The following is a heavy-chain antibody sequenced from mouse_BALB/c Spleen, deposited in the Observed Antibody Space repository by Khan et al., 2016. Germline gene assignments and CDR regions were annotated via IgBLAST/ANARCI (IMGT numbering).Heavy chain of an antibody. CDR1: GFTFSSFG. Sequence: EVELVESGGGLVQPGGSRKLSCAASGFTFSSFGMHWVRQAPEKGLEWVAYISSGSSTIYYADTVKGRFTISRDNPKNTLFLQMTSLRSEDTAMYYCARSYYGNPYYFDYWGQGTTLTVSS. CDR2: ISSGSSTI. J-gene: IGHJ2*01. D-gene: IGHD2-10*01. V-gene: IGHV5-17*02. CDR3: ARSYYGNPYYFDY.